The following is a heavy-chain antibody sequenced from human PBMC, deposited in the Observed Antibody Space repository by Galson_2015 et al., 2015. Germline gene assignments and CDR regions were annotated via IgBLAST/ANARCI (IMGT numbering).Heavy chain of an antibody. CDR2: ISSSSTTI. D-gene: IGHD2-2*01. J-gene: IGHJ5*02. V-gene: IGHV3-48*02. Sequence: SLRLSCAASGFTFSSYSMNWVRQAPGKGLEWVSYISSSSTTIYYADSVKGRFTISRDNAKNSLNLQMNSLRDEDTAVYYCARTPDIVVVPALWFDPWGQGTLVTVSS. CDR3: ARTPDIVVVPALWFDP. CDR1: GFTFSSYS.